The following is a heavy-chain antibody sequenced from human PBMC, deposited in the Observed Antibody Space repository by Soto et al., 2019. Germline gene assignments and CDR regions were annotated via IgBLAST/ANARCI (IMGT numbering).Heavy chain of an antibody. J-gene: IGHJ4*02. V-gene: IGHV3-7*01. CDR2: IKEDGGEA. CDR3: ARGGRSATRYHFLAY. D-gene: IGHD2-15*01. CDR1: GITFSTYW. Sequence: EVQLEESGGTLVQPGGSLRLSCAASGITFSTYWMSWVRQAPGKGLEWVANIKEDGGEANYVGSVKGRFTISRDNAKNSLYLQMTSLRAEDTAVYYCARGGRSATRYHFLAYWGQGTLITVSP.